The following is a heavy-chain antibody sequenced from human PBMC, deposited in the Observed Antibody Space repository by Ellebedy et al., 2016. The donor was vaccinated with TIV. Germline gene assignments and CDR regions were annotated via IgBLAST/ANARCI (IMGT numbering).Heavy chain of an antibody. D-gene: IGHD3-10*01. Sequence: AASVKVSCKASGGSFTNYAIHWIRQVPGQGLVWMRGIVSELGQVNYRHNFMDRLTIAADDSTSTIYMELSSLRSEDTATYYGAREASGLGTTWFDSWGQGTLVTVSS. V-gene: IGHV1-69*10. CDR1: GGSFTNYA. CDR2: IVSELGQV. J-gene: IGHJ5*01. CDR3: AREASGLGTTWFDS.